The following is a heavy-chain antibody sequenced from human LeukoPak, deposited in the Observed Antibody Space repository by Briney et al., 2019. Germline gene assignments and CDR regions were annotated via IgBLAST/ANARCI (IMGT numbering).Heavy chain of an antibody. CDR1: DDSISDYY. V-gene: IGHV4-59*01. CDR2: FYNSGRS. CDR3: TRGAGWLIDY. Sequence: SETLSLTYTVSDDSISDYYRGWIRQPPGKGLEWIGYFYNSGRSTYNPSLKSRVTISADTSKNHFSLKLNSVTTADTAVYYCTRGAGWLIDYWGQGILVTVSS. J-gene: IGHJ4*02. D-gene: IGHD3-16*01.